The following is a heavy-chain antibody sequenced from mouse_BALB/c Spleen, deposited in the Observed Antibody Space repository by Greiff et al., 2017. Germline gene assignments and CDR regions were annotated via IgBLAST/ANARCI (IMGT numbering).Heavy chain of an antibody. J-gene: IGHJ2*01. CDR3: ARRDYYGFFDY. CDR1: GYTFSSYW. V-gene: IGHV1-9*01. D-gene: IGHD1-2*01. CDR2: ILPGSGST. Sequence: VQLQESGAELMKPGASVKISCKATGYTFSSYWIEWVKQRPGHGLEWIGEILPGSGSTNYNEKFKGKATFTADTSSNTAYMQLSSLTSEDSAVYYCARRDYYGFFDYWGQGTTLTVSS.